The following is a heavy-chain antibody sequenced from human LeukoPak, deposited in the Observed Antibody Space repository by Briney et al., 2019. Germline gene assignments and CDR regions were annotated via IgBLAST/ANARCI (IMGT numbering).Heavy chain of an antibody. CDR2: IDPSDSYT. D-gene: IGHD3-9*01. V-gene: IGHV5-10-1*01. Sequence: GESLRISCKGSGYSFTSYWISWVRQMPGKGLEWMGRIDPSDSYTNYSPSFQGHVTISADKSITTAYLQWSSVKASDTALYYCAYYDISTGYYTGFDYWGQGTLVTVSS. J-gene: IGHJ4*02. CDR1: GYSFTSYW. CDR3: AYYDISTGYYTGFDY.